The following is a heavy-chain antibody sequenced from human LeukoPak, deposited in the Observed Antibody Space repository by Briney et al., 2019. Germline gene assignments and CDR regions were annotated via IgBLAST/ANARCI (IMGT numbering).Heavy chain of an antibody. CDR2: INHSGGT. J-gene: IGHJ6*03. V-gene: IGHV4-34*01. D-gene: IGHD5-24*01. CDR3: ARGRRRDGYNYYYYYYMDV. Sequence: SETLSLTCAVYGGSFSGYYWSWIRQPPGKGLEWIGEINHSGGTNYNPSLKSRVTISVDTSKNQFSLKLSSVTAADTAVYYCARGRRRDGYNYYYYYYMDVWGKGTTVTISS. CDR1: GGSFSGYY.